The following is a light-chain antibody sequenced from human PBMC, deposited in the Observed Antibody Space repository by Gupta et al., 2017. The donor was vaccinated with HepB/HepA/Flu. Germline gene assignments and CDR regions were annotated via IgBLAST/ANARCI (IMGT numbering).Light chain of an antibody. CDR3: QQYNSYFPYT. V-gene: IGKV1-5*03. Sequence: QMTQSPPTLSASLGDRVTITCRASQNVDRRLAWYHQKPGKAPKLLIYETSNLASGVPSRFSGSKSGTEFTLTISGLQPDDFATYYCQQYNSYFPYTFGQGTKLDIK. J-gene: IGKJ2*01. CDR2: ETS. CDR1: QNVDRR.